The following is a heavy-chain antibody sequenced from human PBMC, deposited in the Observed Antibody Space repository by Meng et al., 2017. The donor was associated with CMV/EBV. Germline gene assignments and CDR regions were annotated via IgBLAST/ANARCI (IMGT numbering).Heavy chain of an antibody. CDR3: ARDVTTLGYSGMDV. CDR2: ISYDGSTE. D-gene: IGHD4-23*01. CDR1: SGFTLSGYT. Sequence: GESLKISRVASSGFTLSGYTMHWVRQAPGKGLEWVALISYDGSTEYYADSVRGRFSISRDNSKNTLYVHMNSLRPEDTGIYYCARDVTTLGYSGMDVWGQGTTVTVSS. J-gene: IGHJ6*02. V-gene: IGHV3-30*04.